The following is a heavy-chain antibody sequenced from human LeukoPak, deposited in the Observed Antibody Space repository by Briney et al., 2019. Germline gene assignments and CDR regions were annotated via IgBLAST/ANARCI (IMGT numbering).Heavy chain of an antibody. CDR1: GFTFSSYS. D-gene: IGHD4-23*01. V-gene: IGHV3-48*01. Sequence: GGSLRLSCAASGFTFSSYSMNWVRQAPGKGLEWVSYISSSSSTIYYADSVKGRFTISRDNAKNSLYLQMNSLRAEDTAVYYCARLVTLLDFGYWGQGTLVTVSS. CDR2: ISSSSSTI. CDR3: ARLVTLLDFGY. J-gene: IGHJ4*02.